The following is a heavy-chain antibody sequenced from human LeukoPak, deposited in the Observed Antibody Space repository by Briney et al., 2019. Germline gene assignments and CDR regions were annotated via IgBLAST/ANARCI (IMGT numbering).Heavy chain of an antibody. V-gene: IGHV3-7*04. Sequence: GGSLRLSCAASGFTFGSYWMSWVRQAPGKGLEWVANIKQDGSEKYYVDSVKGRFTISRDNAKNSLYLQMNSLRAEDTAVYYCARDNNDYVWGSYPLDYWGQGTLVTVSS. D-gene: IGHD3-16*01. J-gene: IGHJ4*02. CDR1: GFTFGSYW. CDR2: IKQDGSEK. CDR3: ARDNNDYVWGSYPLDY.